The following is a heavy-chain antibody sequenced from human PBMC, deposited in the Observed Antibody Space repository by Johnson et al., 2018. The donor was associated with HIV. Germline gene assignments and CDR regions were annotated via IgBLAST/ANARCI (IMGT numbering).Heavy chain of an antibody. J-gene: IGHJ3*02. CDR2: IKQDGSEK. Sequence: VQLVESGGGLVQPGGSLRLSCAASGFTFSSYWMSWVRQAQGKGLEWVVNIKQDGSEKYYVDSVKGRFTISRDNAKNTLYLQINSLRPEDTAVYYCARLPSGYSRDDLDIWGQGTMVTVSS. CDR1: GFTFSSYW. D-gene: IGHD5-18*01. CDR3: ARLPSGYSRDDLDI. V-gene: IGHV3-7*01.